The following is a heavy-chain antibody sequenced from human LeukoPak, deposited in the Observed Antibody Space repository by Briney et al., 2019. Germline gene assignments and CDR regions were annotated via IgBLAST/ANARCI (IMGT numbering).Heavy chain of an antibody. CDR1: GYTFTNYF. D-gene: IGHD3-22*01. V-gene: IGHV1-46*01. CDR2: INPSGGST. Sequence: ASVKVSCKASGYTFTNYFMHWVRQAPGQGLEWMGIINPSGGSTTYAQKFQGGVTMTRDTSTSTVYMELSSLRSEDTAVYYCARAKDYDSSGYYFGYWGQGTLVTVSS. J-gene: IGHJ4*02. CDR3: ARAKDYDSSGYYFGY.